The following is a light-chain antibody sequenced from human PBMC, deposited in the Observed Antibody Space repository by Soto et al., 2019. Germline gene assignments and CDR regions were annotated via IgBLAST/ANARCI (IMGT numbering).Light chain of an antibody. CDR3: QQYHTSPLT. J-gene: IGKJ4*01. CDR1: QSVGSSY. CDR2: GAS. Sequence: EIVLTQSPGTLSLSPGERATLSCRASQSVGSSYLAWYQQKPGQAPRLLIYGASSRATGIPDRFSGSGSATDFTLTISRLEPEDFAVYYCQQYHTSPLTFGGGTKVEIK. V-gene: IGKV3-20*01.